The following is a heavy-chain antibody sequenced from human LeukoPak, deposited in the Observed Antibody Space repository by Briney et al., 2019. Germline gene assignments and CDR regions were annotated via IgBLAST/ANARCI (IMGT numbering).Heavy chain of an antibody. D-gene: IGHD6-19*01. CDR1: GGSFSGYY. V-gene: IGHV4-34*01. CDR3: ARHRSSGWYAEGIDY. J-gene: IGHJ4*02. CDR2: INHSGST. Sequence: SETLSLTCAVYGGSFSGYYWSWIRQPPGKGLEWIGEINHSGSTNYNPSLKSRVTISVDTSKNQFSLKLSSVTAADTAVYYCARHRSSGWYAEGIDYWGQGTLVTVSS.